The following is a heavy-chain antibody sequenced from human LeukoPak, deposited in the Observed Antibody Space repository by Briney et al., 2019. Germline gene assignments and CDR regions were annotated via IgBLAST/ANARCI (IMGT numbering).Heavy chain of an antibody. CDR2: IDYSRDT. CDR1: GGSISRYY. J-gene: IGHJ4*02. Sequence: SETLSLTCTVSGGSISRYYWSWIRQPPGKGLEWIGNIDYSRDTNYNPSLRSRVTILVDKSRNQFSLKLNSVTAADTAVYYCARNGPHYYDKSGYLDSWGQGTLVTVSS. V-gene: IGHV4-59*03. CDR3: ARNGPHYYDKSGYLDS. D-gene: IGHD3-22*01.